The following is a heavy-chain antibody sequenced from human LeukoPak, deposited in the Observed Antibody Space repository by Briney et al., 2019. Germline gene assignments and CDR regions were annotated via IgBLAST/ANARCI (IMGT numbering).Heavy chain of an antibody. D-gene: IGHD1-26*01. CDR3: ARAPASGRAPRSYLSVY. J-gene: IGHJ4*02. Sequence: GGSLRLSCAASGFTFSSYAMHWARQAPGKGLEWVAVISYDGSNKYYADSVKGRFTISRDNSKNTLYLQMNSLRAEDTAVYYCARAPASGRAPRSYLSVYWGQGTLVTVSS. CDR2: ISYDGSNK. CDR1: GFTFSSYA. V-gene: IGHV3-30*01.